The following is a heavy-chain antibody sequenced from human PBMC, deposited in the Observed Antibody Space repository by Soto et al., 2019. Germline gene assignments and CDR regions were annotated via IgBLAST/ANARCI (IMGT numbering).Heavy chain of an antibody. CDR2: ISYDGSNK. J-gene: IGHJ4*02. CDR3: AKDYSGWWGHYFDY. CDR1: GFTFSSYG. V-gene: IGHV3-30*18. Sequence: QVQLVESGGGVVQPGRSLRLSCAASGFTFSSYGMHWVRQAPGKGLEWVAVISYDGSNKYYEDSVKGRFTISRDNSKNTLYLQMNSLRAEDTAVYYCAKDYSGWWGHYFDYWGQGTLVTVSS. D-gene: IGHD6-19*01.